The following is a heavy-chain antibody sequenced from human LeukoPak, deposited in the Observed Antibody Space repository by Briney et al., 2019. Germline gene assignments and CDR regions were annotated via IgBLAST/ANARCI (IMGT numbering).Heavy chain of an antibody. V-gene: IGHV3-11*05. CDR1: GFTFSDYY. CDR3: ARDLARAAAALGGSELYYHYGMDV. CDR2: ISSGISYT. D-gene: IGHD6-13*01. J-gene: IGHJ6*02. Sequence: GGCLRLSCAASGFTFSDYYMSWIRQAPGKGLEWVSYISSGISYTIYADSVKGRFTISRDNAKNSLYLHMSSLRAEDTAVYYCARDLARAAAALGGSELYYHYGMDVWGQGTTVTVSS.